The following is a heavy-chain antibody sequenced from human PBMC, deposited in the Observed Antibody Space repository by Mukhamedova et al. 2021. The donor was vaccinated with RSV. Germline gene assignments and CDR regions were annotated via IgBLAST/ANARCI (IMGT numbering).Heavy chain of an antibody. V-gene: IGHV4-39*07. Sequence: GGSIKGGSHYWGWIRQPPGKGLEWVGNMSSSGGTHYNPSLKGRLTMSMDTSKNQFSLNLTSVTATDTAIYFCRREKGEAILPW. CDR1: GGSIKGGSHY. CDR2: MSSSGGT. CDR3: RREKGEAILP. J-gene: IGHJ5*02. D-gene: IGHD5-18*01.